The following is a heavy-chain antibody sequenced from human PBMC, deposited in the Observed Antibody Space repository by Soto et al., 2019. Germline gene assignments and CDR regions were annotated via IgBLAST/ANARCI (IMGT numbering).Heavy chain of an antibody. CDR2: IIPMFGTP. CDR1: GGPFIKYA. D-gene: IGHD3-22*01. J-gene: IGHJ6*02. Sequence: SVKVSCTASGGPFIKYAIIWVRQAPGQGLEWLGGIIPMFGTPNCAQKFQGRVTISADESTTTAYLELSSLRSADTAVYFCARTLRDRNFYHGLAVWGQGTTVTVSS. CDR3: ARTLRDRNFYHGLAV. V-gene: IGHV1-69*01.